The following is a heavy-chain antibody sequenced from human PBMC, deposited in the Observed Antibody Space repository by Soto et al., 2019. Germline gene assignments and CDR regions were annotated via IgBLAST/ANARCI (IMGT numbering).Heavy chain of an antibody. J-gene: IGHJ4*02. CDR2: IIPFLGTT. V-gene: IGHV1-69*08. CDR1: GYSFTSYW. D-gene: IGHD6-6*01. Sequence: PGESLKISCKGSGYSFTSYWIGWVRQMPGKGLEWMGRIIPFLGTTNYAQNFQDRLTVTADTSTNTAFMELSSLRSDDTAVYYCAREGYTSSSIHSFLDSWGQGTLVTVSS. CDR3: AREGYTSSSIHSFLDS.